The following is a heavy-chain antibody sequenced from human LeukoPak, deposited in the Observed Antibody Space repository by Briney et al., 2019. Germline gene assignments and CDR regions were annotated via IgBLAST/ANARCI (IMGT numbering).Heavy chain of an antibody. CDR2: IYYSGST. Sequence: PSETLSLTCTVSGGSISSSSYYWGWIRQPPGKGLEWIGSIYYSGSTYYNPSLKSRVTISVDTSKNQFSLKLSSATAADTAVYYCASPIYRYWGQGTLVTVSS. D-gene: IGHD3-16*02. V-gene: IGHV4-39*01. CDR1: GGSISSSSYY. CDR3: ASPIYRY. J-gene: IGHJ4*02.